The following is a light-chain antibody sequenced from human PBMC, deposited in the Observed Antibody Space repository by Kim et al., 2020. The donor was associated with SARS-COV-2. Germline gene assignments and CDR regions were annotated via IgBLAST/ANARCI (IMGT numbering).Light chain of an antibody. J-gene: IGKJ1*01. CDR3: QKDNSPPWT. Sequence: APEGDRSPSPGRQGKGITNYLAWNKQNPGKVPSPLFNAASTLQSGFQPRFIGIGSGPDFTLTTSSLKPEDVAANYCQKDNSPPWTFGQGTKVDIK. CDR1: KGITNY. CDR2: AAS. V-gene: IGKV1-27*01.